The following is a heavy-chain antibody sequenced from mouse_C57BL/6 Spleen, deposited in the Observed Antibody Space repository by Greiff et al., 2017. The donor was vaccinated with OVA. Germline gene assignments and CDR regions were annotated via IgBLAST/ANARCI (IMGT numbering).Heavy chain of an antibody. J-gene: IGHJ4*01. Sequence: EVQGVESGGGLVQPGGSLSLSCAASGFTFTDYYMSWVRQPPGNALEWLGFIRNKANGYTTEYSASVKGRFTISRENSQSILYLHMNALRAEDSATYYCARYIGDYYGSSLDYAMDYWGQGTSVTVSS. V-gene: IGHV7-3*01. CDR2: IRNKANGYTT. CDR3: ARYIGDYYGSSLDYAMDY. D-gene: IGHD1-1*01. CDR1: GFTFTDYY.